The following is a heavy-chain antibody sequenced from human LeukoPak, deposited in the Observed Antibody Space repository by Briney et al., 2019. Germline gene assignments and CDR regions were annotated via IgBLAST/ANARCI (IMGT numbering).Heavy chain of an antibody. J-gene: IGHJ4*02. D-gene: IGHD3-10*01. Sequence: ASVKVSCKASGYTFTGYYMHWVRQAPGQGLEWMGWINPNSGGTNYAQKFQGRVTMTRDTSISTAYMELSRLRSDDTAVYYCANFGHEINYLDYWGQRTLVTVSS. V-gene: IGHV1-2*02. CDR2: INPNSGGT. CDR1: GYTFTGYY. CDR3: ANFGHEINYLDY.